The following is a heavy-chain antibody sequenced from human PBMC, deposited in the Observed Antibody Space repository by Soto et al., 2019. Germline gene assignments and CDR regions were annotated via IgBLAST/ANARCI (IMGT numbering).Heavy chain of an antibody. Sequence: SVKVSCKASGGTFSSYTISWVRQAPGQGLEWMGRIIPILGIANYAQKFQGRVTITADKSTSTAYMELSSLRSEDTAVYYCARPTTVTRKDAFDIWGQGTMVTVSS. J-gene: IGHJ3*02. D-gene: IGHD4-17*01. CDR1: GGTFSSYT. CDR3: ARPTTVTRKDAFDI. V-gene: IGHV1-69*02. CDR2: IIPILGIA.